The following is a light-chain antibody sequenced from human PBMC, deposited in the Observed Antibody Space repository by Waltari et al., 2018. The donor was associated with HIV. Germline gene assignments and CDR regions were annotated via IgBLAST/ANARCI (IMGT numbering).Light chain of an antibody. J-gene: IGKJ1*01. V-gene: IGKV3-20*01. Sequence: EIVLTQSPGTLSLSPGERATLSCRASQSIISNYLAWYQQKPGQAPRLLIYGASSRATGIPDRFSGSGSVTDVTLTISRLEPEDFAVYYCQQYGSSPWTFGQGTKVEIK. CDR3: QQYGSSPWT. CDR2: GAS. CDR1: QSIISNY.